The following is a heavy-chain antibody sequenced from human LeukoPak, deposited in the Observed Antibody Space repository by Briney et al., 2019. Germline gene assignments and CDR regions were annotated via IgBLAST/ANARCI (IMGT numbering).Heavy chain of an antibody. V-gene: IGHV4-59*08. CDR3: ARVGIQLWFANDY. Sequence: SETLSLTCTVSGGSISSYYWSWIRQPPGKGLEWIGYIYYSGSTNYNPSLKSRVTISVDTSKNQFSLKLSPVTAEDTAVHYCARVGIQLWFANDYWGQGTLVTVSS. J-gene: IGHJ4*02. D-gene: IGHD5-18*01. CDR2: IYYSGST. CDR1: GGSISSYY.